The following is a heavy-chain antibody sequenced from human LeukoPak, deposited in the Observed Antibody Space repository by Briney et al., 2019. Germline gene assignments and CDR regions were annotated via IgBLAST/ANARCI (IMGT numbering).Heavy chain of an antibody. CDR1: GFTFSSYG. CDR3: AKDAEGPLDY. CDR2: LSDGGRST. J-gene: IGHJ4*02. V-gene: IGHV3-23*01. Sequence: GGSLRLSCAASGFTFSSYGMSWVRQAPGKGLEWVSALSDGGRSTYYADSVKGRFTISRDNSKNTLYLQMNCLRGEDTAVYYCAKDAEGPLDYWGQGTLVTVSS. D-gene: IGHD1-14*01.